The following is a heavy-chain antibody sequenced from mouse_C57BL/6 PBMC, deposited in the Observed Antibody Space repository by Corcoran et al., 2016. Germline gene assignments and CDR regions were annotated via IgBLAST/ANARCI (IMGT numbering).Heavy chain of an antibody. J-gene: IGHJ3*01. V-gene: IGHV1-26*01. CDR2: INPNNGGT. Sequence: EVQLQQSGPELVKPGASVKISCKASGYTFTDYYMNWVKQSHGKSLEWIGDINPNNGGTSYNQKFKGKATLTVDKSSSTADMELRSLTSEDSAVYYGARGKGFAYWGQGTLVTVSA. CDR1: GYTFTDYY. CDR3: ARGKGFAY.